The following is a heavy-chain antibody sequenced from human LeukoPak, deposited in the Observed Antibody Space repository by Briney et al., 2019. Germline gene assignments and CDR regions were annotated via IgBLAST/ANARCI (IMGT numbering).Heavy chain of an antibody. Sequence: GGSLRLSCAASGFTFSSYDMHWVRQATGKGLEWVSAIGTAGDTYYPGSVKGRFTISRENAKNSLYLQMNSLRAGDTAVYYCARGRGSGSLLDAFDIWGQGTMVTVSS. V-gene: IGHV3-13*01. CDR3: ARGRGSGSLLDAFDI. CDR1: GFTFSSYD. D-gene: IGHD3-10*01. CDR2: IGTAGDT. J-gene: IGHJ3*02.